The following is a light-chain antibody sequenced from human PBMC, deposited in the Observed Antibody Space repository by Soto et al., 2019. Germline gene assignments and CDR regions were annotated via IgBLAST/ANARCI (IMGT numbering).Light chain of an antibody. CDR2: DVS. Sequence: QSALTQPRSVSGSPGQSITISCTGTSSDVGGYNYVSWYRQHPGKAPKLMIYDVSKRPSGVPDRFSGSKSGNTASLTISGLQAEDEADYYCCSYAGSNIWVFGGGTKLTVL. V-gene: IGLV2-11*01. CDR1: SSDVGGYNY. CDR3: CSYAGSNIWV. J-gene: IGLJ3*02.